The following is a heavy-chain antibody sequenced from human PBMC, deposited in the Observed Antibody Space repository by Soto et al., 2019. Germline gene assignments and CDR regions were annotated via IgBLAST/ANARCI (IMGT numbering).Heavy chain of an antibody. J-gene: IGHJ4*02. CDR2: ISWNSNLI. D-gene: IGHD6-6*01. CDR1: GFNIDDCA. V-gene: IGHV3-9*01. Sequence: GGSLRLSCAASGFNIDDCALHWVRQAPGKGLEWVSGISWNSNLIGYADSVKGRFTISRDNAKNSLYLQMNSLRAEDTALYYCAKGGGSVADPPADYWGQGTLVTVSS. CDR3: AKGGGSVADPPADY.